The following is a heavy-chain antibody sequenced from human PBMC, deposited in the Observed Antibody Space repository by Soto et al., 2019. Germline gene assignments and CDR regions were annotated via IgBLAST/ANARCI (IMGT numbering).Heavy chain of an antibody. Sequence: SVKVSCKASGGTFSSYAISWVRQAPGQGLEWMGGIIPIFGTANYAQKFQGRVTITADESTSTAYLQWSSLKASDTGMYYCARPDSSGYSPGGDGFQIWGQGTMVTVSS. D-gene: IGHD3-22*01. V-gene: IGHV1-69*13. J-gene: IGHJ3*02. CDR3: ARPDSSGYSPGGDGFQI. CDR2: IIPIFGTA. CDR1: GGTFSSYA.